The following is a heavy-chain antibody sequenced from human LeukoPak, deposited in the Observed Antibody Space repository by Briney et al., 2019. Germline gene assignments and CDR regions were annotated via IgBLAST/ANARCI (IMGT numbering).Heavy chain of an antibody. CDR1: GGTFSSYA. D-gene: IGHD2-2*01. CDR3: ARDRYCSSTSCLNWFDP. CDR2: VIPIFGTA. Sequence: ASVKVSCKASGGTFSSYAISWVRQAPGQGLEWMGGVIPIFGTANYAQKFQGRVTINADESTSTAYMELSSLRSEDTAVYHCARDRYCSSTSCLNWFDPWGQGTLVTVSS. V-gene: IGHV1-69*13. J-gene: IGHJ5*02.